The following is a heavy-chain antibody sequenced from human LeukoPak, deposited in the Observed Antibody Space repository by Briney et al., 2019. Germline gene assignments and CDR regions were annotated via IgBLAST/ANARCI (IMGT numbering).Heavy chain of an antibody. CDR2: INSDGSST. D-gene: IGHD1-14*01. V-gene: IGHV3-74*01. J-gene: IGHJ4*02. Sequence: GGSLRLSCAASGFTFSSYWMHWVRQAPGKGLVWVSRINSDGSSTSYADSVKGRFTISRDNAKNTLYLQMNSLRAEDTAVYYCARVREPGRWTGSYYFDYWGQGTLVTVSS. CDR1: GFTFSSYW. CDR3: ARVREPGRWTGSYYFDY.